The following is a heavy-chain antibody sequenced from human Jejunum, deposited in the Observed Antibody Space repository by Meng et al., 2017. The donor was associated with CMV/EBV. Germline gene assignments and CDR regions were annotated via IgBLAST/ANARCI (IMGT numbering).Heavy chain of an antibody. CDR3: ARDPDKKWLYLDY. CDR2: ISYDGSIK. J-gene: IGHJ4*02. V-gene: IGHV3-30*03. CDR1: GCTFSSYG. Sequence: SGCTFSSYGMHWVRQAPGKGLEWVAVISYDGSIKYQADTVKGRFTISRDNSKNTLYLQMNSLRTEDTAVYYCARDPDKKWLYLDYWGQGTLVTVSS. D-gene: IGHD3-22*01.